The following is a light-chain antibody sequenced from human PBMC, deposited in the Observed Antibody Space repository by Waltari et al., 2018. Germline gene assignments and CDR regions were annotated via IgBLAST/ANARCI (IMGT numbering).Light chain of an antibody. CDR1: QGVSSS. CDR2: STT. V-gene: IGKV1-17*01. CDR3: LQHSTYPWT. Sequence: DIQMTQSPSSLSASVGDTVSITCRASQGVSSSLNWFQQKPGKPPKLLIYSTTTLQSGVPSRFRGSGSGTEFTLTISSLQPEDFAAYYCLQHSTYPWTFGQGTKVEIK. J-gene: IGKJ1*01.